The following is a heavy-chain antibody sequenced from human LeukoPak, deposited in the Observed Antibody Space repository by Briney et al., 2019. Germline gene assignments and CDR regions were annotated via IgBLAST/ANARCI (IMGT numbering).Heavy chain of an antibody. V-gene: IGHV4-4*07. CDR2: IYTSGST. D-gene: IGHD6-6*01. CDR3: AREYSSSSGKALDY. CDR1: GGSINNYY. J-gene: IGHJ4*02. Sequence: SETLSLTCTVSGGSINNYYCNWIRQPAGKGLEWIGRIYTSGSTNYNPSLKSRVTMSIDTSKNQFSLKLSSLTAEDTAVYYCAREYSSSSGKALDYWGQGTLVTVSS.